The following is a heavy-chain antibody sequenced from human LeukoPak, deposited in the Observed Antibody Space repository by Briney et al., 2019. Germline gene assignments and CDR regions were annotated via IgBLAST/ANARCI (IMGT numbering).Heavy chain of an antibody. V-gene: IGHV3-23*01. D-gene: IGHD2-2*01. CDR1: GFTFSSYG. CDR2: ISGSGGST. Sequence: PGGSLRLSCAASGFTFSSYGMHWVRQAPGKGLEWVSAISGSGGSTYFADSVKGRFTISRDNSKNTLYLQMNSLRAEDTAVYYCAKDIWDIVVVPAAILDYWGQGTRVTVSS. CDR3: AKDIWDIVVVPAAILDY. J-gene: IGHJ4*02.